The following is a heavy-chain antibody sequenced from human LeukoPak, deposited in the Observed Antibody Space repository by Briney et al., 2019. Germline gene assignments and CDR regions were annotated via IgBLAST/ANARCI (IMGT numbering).Heavy chain of an antibody. V-gene: IGHV3-30-3*01. CDR3: APFDPKLFEWELLSFDY. CDR2: ISYPRSYH. CDR1: GFTLSDYA. D-gene: IGHD1-26*01. J-gene: IGHJ4*02. Sequence: GGSLRLSCAASGFTLSDYAMHWVRQAPGRGLEWVALISYPRSYHYYIDSVKGRFTSSRDDSKNTFYLQMNSLRAEDTAVYYCAPFDPKLFEWELLSFDYWGQGTLVTVSS.